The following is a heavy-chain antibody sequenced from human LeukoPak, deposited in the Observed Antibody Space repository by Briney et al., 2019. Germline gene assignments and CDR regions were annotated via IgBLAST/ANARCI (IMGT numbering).Heavy chain of an antibody. D-gene: IGHD6-6*01. Sequence: ASVKVPCKASGYTFTSYGISWVRQAPGQGLEWMGWISAYNGNTNYAQKLQGRVTMTTDTSTSTAYMELRSLRSDDTAVYYCARPRTTSSSPNAFDIWGQGTMVTVSS. CDR2: ISAYNGNT. CDR3: ARPRTTSSSPNAFDI. CDR1: GYTFTSYG. J-gene: IGHJ3*02. V-gene: IGHV1-18*01.